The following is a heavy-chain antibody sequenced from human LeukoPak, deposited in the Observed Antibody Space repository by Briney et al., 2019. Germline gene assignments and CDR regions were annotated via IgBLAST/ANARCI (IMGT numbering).Heavy chain of an antibody. CDR1: GFTFSSYW. CDR3: ARADYDYVWGSYRQYYFDY. Sequence: GGSLRLSCAASGFTFSSYWMSWVRQAPGKGLEWVANIKQGGSEKYYVDSVKGRFTISRDNAKNSLYLQMNSLRAEDTAVYYCARADYDYVWGSYRQYYFDYWGQGTLVTVSS. CDR2: IKQGGSEK. D-gene: IGHD3-16*02. V-gene: IGHV3-7*01. J-gene: IGHJ4*02.